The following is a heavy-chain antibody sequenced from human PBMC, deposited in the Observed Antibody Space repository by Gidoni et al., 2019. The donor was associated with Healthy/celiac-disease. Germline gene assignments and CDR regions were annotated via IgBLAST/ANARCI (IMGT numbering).Heavy chain of an antibody. V-gene: IGHV4-34*01. Sequence: QVQLQQWGAGLLKRSETLSLTCAMSGQSFSGYYWSWIRQSPGRGLEWIAEITHTGSTNYKPSLRSRVTISVDASKNQFSLQLRSVTAADTAVYYCARGRYHDSSGFPYWGQGTLVTVSS. D-gene: IGHD3-22*01. CDR3: ARGRYHDSSGFPY. CDR1: GQSFSGYY. J-gene: IGHJ4*02. CDR2: ITHTGST.